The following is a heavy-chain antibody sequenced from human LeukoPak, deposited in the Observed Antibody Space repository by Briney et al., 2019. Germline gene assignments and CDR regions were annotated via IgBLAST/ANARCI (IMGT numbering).Heavy chain of an antibody. D-gene: IGHD2-21*02. CDR1: GVTFSGYG. CDR3: ASMTTYCGGDCYFFDY. Sequence: GGSLRLSCAASGVTFSGYGMNWVRQAPGKGLEWVSYISSSSVTTHYADSVKGRFTISRDTAESSLYLQMNSLRAEDTAIYYCASMTTYCGGDCYFFDYWGQGTLVTVSS. CDR2: ISSSSVTT. V-gene: IGHV3-48*04. J-gene: IGHJ4*02.